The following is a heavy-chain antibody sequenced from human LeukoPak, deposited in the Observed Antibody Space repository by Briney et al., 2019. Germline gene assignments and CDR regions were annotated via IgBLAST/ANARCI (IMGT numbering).Heavy chain of an antibody. CDR2: TYPGDSDT. D-gene: IGHD3-10*01. Sequence: ETLSLTCTVSGGSISSYYWSWIRQPPGKGLEWLGITYPGDSDTRYSPSFQGQVTISADKSISTAYLQWSSLKASDTAMYYCARTYGSGSYYNEDAFDIWGQGTMVTVSS. V-gene: IGHV5-51*01. CDR1: GGSISSYY. J-gene: IGHJ3*02. CDR3: ARTYGSGSYYNEDAFDI.